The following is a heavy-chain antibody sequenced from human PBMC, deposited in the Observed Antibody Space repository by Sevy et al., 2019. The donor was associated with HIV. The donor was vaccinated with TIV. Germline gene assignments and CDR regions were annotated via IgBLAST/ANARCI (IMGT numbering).Heavy chain of an antibody. D-gene: IGHD2-8*01. CDR3: AREGCTRPHDY. V-gene: IGHV3-23*01. Sequence: RGYLRLSCAASGFAFYDYSMSWIRQAPGKGLEGVATLSFGCGKIKYADSVKGRFTISRNNSKNSFYLQMDNLRVEDTALDYCAREGCTRPHDYWGQGTRVIVSS. CDR2: LSFGCGKI. J-gene: IGHJ4*02. CDR1: GFAFYDYS.